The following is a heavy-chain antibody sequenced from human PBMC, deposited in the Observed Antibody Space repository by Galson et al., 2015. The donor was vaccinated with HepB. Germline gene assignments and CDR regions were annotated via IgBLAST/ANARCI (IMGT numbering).Heavy chain of an antibody. V-gene: IGHV1-2*06. CDR2: INPDSGGT. J-gene: IGHJ3*02. D-gene: IGHD2-21*01. CDR3: AREVVTYCGGDCSDAFDI. Sequence: SGAEVKKPGESLKVSCKASGYTFTGYYMHWVRQAPGQGLEWMGRINPDSGGTNYAQNFQGRVTMTRDTSISTAYMELSRLISDDTAVYYCAREVVTYCGGDCSDAFDIWGQGTMVTVSS. CDR1: GYTFTGYY.